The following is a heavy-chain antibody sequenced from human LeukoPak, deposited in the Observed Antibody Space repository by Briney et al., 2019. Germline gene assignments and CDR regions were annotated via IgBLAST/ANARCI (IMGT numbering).Heavy chain of an antibody. CDR3: AKDRRRGSSWPWFAFDI. J-gene: IGHJ3*02. CDR1: GFTFSSYS. D-gene: IGHD6-13*01. CDR2: ITSSGRYI. V-gene: IGHV3-21*04. Sequence: GGSLRLSCAASGFTFSSYSMNWVRQAPGKGLEWVSSITSSGRYIYYADSVKGRFTISRDNAKNSLYLQMNSLRAEDTALYYCAKDRRRGSSWPWFAFDIWGQGTMVTVSS.